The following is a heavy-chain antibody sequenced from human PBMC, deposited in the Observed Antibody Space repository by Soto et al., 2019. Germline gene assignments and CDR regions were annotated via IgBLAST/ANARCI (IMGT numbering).Heavy chain of an antibody. CDR3: TRRIAVAGTYYFDY. D-gene: IGHD6-19*01. J-gene: IGHJ4*02. CDR1: GFTFSHAW. Sequence: LLVESGGGFVQPGGSLRLSCVASGFTFSHAWMDWVRQAPGKGLEWVGRIKSISDGETTNYAASVAGRFTISRDDSKNTLFLHVNSLKTEDTGVYYCTRRIAVAGTYYFDYWRQGTLVTVSS. CDR2: IKSISDGETT. V-gene: IGHV3-15*07.